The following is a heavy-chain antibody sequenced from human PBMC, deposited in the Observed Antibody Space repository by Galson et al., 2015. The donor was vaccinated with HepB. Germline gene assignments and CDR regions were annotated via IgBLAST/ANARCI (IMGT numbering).Heavy chain of an antibody. CDR2: ICNSGST. CDR1: DGSISLYC. Sequence: SETLSLTCTVSDGSISLYCWTWIRQPPGKGLEWIGYICNSGSTNYNPSLKSRLTISVDSSKNQFSLNLRSVTAADTAVYYCARHGGSYSFDYWGQGTLVTVSS. D-gene: IGHD1-26*01. V-gene: IGHV4-59*08. CDR3: ARHGGSYSFDY. J-gene: IGHJ4*02.